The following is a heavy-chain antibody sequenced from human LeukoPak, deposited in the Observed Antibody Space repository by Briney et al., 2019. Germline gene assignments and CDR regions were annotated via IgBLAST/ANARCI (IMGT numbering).Heavy chain of an antibody. CDR3: ARHYYFASGSSLDY. CDR2: IYYSGST. D-gene: IGHD3-10*01. CDR1: GGSISSSSYY. Sequence: PSETLSLTCTVSGGSISSSSYYWGWIRQPPGKGLEWIGSIYYSGSTYYNPSLKSRVTISVDTSKNQFSLKLSSVTAADTAVYYCARHYYFASGSSLDYWGQGTLVTVSS. J-gene: IGHJ4*02. V-gene: IGHV4-39*01.